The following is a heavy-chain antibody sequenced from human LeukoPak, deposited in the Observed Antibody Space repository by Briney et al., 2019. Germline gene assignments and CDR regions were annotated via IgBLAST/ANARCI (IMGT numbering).Heavy chain of an antibody. Sequence: GRSLRLSCVASGFTFSNHAMHWVRQAPGKALEYVAGVSSNGANTFHANSVNDRFTITRDNSKNILYLQMGSLRSEDTAVYHCARDPDNPGATSPYYYYYYMDVWGKGTTVTVSS. CDR2: VSSNGANT. D-gene: IGHD1-26*01. CDR1: GFTFSNHA. V-gene: IGHV3-64*01. J-gene: IGHJ6*03. CDR3: ARDPDNPGATSPYYYYYYMDV.